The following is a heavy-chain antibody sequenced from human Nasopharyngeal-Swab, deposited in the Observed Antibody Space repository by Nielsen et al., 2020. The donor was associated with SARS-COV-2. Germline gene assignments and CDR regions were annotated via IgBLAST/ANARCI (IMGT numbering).Heavy chain of an antibody. CDR3: AREGADL. CDR2: INPNNGGT. CDR1: GYTFYAYN. J-gene: IGHJ4*02. Sequence: ASVKVSCKPSGYTFYAYNMHWVRQAPGQGLEWMGRINPNNGGTNYAQRFQGRVTMTWDTSISTAYMEVTRLTSDDTAMYYCAREGADLWDQGTLVTVSS. V-gene: IGHV1-2*06. D-gene: IGHD3-16*01.